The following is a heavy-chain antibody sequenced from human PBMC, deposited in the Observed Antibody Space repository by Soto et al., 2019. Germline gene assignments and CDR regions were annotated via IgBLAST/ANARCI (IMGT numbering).Heavy chain of an antibody. CDR3: SRAFPWLAGPGTLFAS. D-gene: IGHD6-13*01. V-gene: IGHV4-59*01. Sequence: PTETLALTCTVSGGSMSSYSWSWIRQPPGKGLEWIGYISYTGRTNYNPSLKSRVTISVDTSKNQFSLKLSSVTAADTAVYHCSRAFPWLAGPGTLFASCGQGTLVTVSS. J-gene: IGHJ1*01. CDR1: GGSMSSYS. CDR2: ISYTGRT.